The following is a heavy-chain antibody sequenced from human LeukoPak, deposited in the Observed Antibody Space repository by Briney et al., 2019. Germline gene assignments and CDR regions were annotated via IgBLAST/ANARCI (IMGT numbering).Heavy chain of an antibody. V-gene: IGHV3-21*01. CDR3: ARDKLTNGMDV. CDR1: GFTFSSYS. Sequence: GGSLRLSCAASGFTFSSYSMNWVRQAPGKGLEWVSSISSSSAYIYYADSMKGRFTISRDNAKNSLFLQMNSLRAEDTAVYYCARDKLTNGMDVWGQGTTVTVSS. J-gene: IGHJ6*02. D-gene: IGHD3-9*01. CDR2: ISSSSAYI.